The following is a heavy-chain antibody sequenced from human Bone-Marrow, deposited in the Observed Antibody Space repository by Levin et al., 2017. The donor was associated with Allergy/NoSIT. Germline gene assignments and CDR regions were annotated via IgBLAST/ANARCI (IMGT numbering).Heavy chain of an antibody. D-gene: IGHD3-22*01. CDR2: IFWNDDK. CDR3: VRSRNLVVYDD. V-gene: IGHV2-5*01. Sequence: VSGPTLVKPTQTLTLTCTFSGFSLSSDRVAVGWIRQPPGKALELLALIFWNDDKRYSPSLRSRLTITKDTSNNQVVLTMHDMDRVDTAAYYCVRSRNLVVYDDWGQGTLVTVSS. CDR1: GFSLSSDRVA. J-gene: IGHJ4*02.